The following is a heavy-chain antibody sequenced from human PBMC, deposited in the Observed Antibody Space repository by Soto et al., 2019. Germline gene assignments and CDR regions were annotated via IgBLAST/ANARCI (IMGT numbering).Heavy chain of an antibody. CDR2: INAANGDT. CDR3: VRRHVSATGIDWFDP. Sequence: SVKVSCKSSGYTFTSYGIHWVRQAPGQRLEWMGWINAANGDTKYSPKFQVRVTITRDTSASTAYMELSSLRSEDTAVYYCVRRHVSATGIDWFDPWGQGTLVTVSS. J-gene: IGHJ5*02. CDR1: GYTFTSYG. V-gene: IGHV1-3*01. D-gene: IGHD6-13*01.